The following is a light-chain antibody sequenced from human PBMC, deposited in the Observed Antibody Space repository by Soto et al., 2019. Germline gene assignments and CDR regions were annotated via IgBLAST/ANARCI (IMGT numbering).Light chain of an antibody. J-gene: IGLJ2*01. Sequence: ALTQPPSASGSPGQSVTISCTGTSSDVGGYKYVSWYQQHPGKAPKLMIYEVNKRPSGVPDRFSGSKSGNTASLTVSGLQAEDEADYYCSSYAGSNNLGVFGGGTKLTVL. CDR1: SSDVGGYKY. V-gene: IGLV2-8*01. CDR3: SSYAGSNNLGV. CDR2: EVN.